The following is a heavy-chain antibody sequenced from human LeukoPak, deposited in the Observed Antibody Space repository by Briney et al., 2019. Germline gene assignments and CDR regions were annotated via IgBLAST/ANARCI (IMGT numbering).Heavy chain of an antibody. D-gene: IGHD6-19*01. CDR3: ARAIGIPVAGTSMWLNWFDA. J-gene: IGHJ5*02. V-gene: IGHV1-2*02. Sequence: ASVKVSGKASGYTLTDHYMHWVRQAPGQGLEWMGWIDPNIGGTNYAQKFQGRVTMTRDTSIRTAYMELSRLTSDDTAVYYCARAIGIPVAGTSMWLNWFDAWGQGTLVTVSS. CDR1: GYTLTDHY. CDR2: IDPNIGGT.